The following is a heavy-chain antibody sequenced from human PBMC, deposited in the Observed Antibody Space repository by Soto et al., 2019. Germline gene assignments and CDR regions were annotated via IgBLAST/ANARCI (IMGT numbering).Heavy chain of an antibody. D-gene: IGHD1-1*01. CDR3: ARVERGTATTVVDAFDI. V-gene: IGHV4-34*01. J-gene: IGHJ3*02. CDR1: GGFVTSGSYY. CDR2: MSHSGGT. Sequence: QVQLQQWGAGLLKPSETLSLTCAVYGGFVTSGSYYWSWIRQPPGKGLEWIGEMSHSGGTHFNPFLKSRVTISVDTSKQQCTLKMSSVTAADTALYYWARVERGTATTVVDAFDIWGPGTMVTVSS.